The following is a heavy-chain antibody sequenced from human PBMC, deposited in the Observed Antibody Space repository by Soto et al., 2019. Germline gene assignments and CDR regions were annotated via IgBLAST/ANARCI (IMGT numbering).Heavy chain of an antibody. D-gene: IGHD4-17*01. CDR2: IYYSGST. J-gene: IGHJ4*02. Sequence: QLQLQESGPGLVKPSETLSLTCTVSGGSISSSSYYWGWIRQPPGKGLEWIGSIYYSGSTYYNPSLKSRVTISVETSKTQYSLKLSSVTAADTAVYYCAQGRVTTGAVDYWGQGTLVTVSS. CDR3: AQGRVTTGAVDY. V-gene: IGHV4-39*01. CDR1: GGSISSSSYY.